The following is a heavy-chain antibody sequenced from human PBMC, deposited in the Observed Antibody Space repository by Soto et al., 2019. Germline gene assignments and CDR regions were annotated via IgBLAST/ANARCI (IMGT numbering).Heavy chain of an antibody. CDR2: IASSSGAT. V-gene: IGHV3-48*02. D-gene: IGHD3-3*02. CDR1: GFTLSTYS. J-gene: IGHJ6*02. CDR3: ARDTGPRAFPYYYGMDL. Sequence: LRLSCAASGFTLSTYSMNWVRQAPGKGLEWVTYIASSSGATHYADSVKGRFTISRDNAKNSLYLQMNSLRDEDSAVYYCARDTGPRAFPYYYGMDLWGQGTTVTVSS.